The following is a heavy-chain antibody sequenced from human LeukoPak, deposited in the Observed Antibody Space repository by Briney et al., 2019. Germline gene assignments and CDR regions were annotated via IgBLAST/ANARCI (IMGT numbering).Heavy chain of an antibody. CDR2: IYTSGST. CDR3: ARGRYDFWSGYYPFDY. Sequence: SQTLSLTCTVSGGSISSGSYYWSWIRQPAGKGLEWIGCIYTSGSTNYNPSLKSRVTISVDTSKNQFSLKLSSVTAADTAVYYCARGRYDFWSGYYPFDYWGQGTLVTVSS. V-gene: IGHV4-61*02. CDR1: GGSISSGSYY. D-gene: IGHD3-3*01. J-gene: IGHJ4*02.